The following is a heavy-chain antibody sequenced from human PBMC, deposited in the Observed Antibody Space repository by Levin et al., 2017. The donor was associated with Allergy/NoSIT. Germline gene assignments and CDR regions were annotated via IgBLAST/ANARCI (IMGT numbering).Heavy chain of an antibody. CDR1: GGSISSGGYY. J-gene: IGHJ4*02. V-gene: IGHV4-31*03. D-gene: IGHD3-10*01. CDR3: AREPRYGSGSYYDY. Sequence: SETLSLTCTVSGGSISSGGYYWSRLRPHPGQGREWIGYFYYSGSTNYNPTLKSRVTISVDTSKNQFSLKMSSVTDAATAVYYCAREPRYGSGSYYDYWGQGTLVAVAS. CDR2: FYYSGST.